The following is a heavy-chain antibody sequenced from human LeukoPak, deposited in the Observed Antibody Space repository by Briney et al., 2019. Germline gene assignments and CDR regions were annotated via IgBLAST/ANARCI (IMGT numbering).Heavy chain of an antibody. CDR3: ARVGRNHQGFDY. J-gene: IGHJ4*02. V-gene: IGHV3-30*04. CDR2: ISYDGSNK. CDR1: GFTFSSYA. D-gene: IGHD1-14*01. Sequence: GGSLRLSCAASGFTFSSYAMHWVRQAPGKGLEWVAVISYDGSNKYYADSVKGRFTISRDNSKNTLYLQMNSLRAEDTAVYYCARVGRNHQGFDYWGQGTLVTVSS.